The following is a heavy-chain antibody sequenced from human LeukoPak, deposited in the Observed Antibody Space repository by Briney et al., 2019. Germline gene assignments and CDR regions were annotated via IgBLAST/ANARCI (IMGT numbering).Heavy chain of an antibody. J-gene: IGHJ6*03. V-gene: IGHV4-34*01. CDR1: GGSFSGYY. CDR3: ARGDLSSSGWYSYYYYMDV. D-gene: IGHD6-19*01. CDR2: INHSGST. Sequence: SETLSLTCAVYGGSFSGYYWSWIRQPPGKGLEWIGEINHSGSTNYNPSLKSRVTISVDTSKNQFSLKLSSVTAADTAVYYCARGDLSSSGWYSYYYYMDVWGKGTTVTVSS.